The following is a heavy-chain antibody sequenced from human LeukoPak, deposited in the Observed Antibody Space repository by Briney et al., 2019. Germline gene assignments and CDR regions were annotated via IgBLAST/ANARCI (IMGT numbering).Heavy chain of an antibody. V-gene: IGHV3-33*06. J-gene: IGHJ5*01. CDR2: IWSDGKNK. CDR1: GFTFSNYG. Sequence: PGGSLRLSCAASGFTFSNYGMNGVRQAPGKGLEWVAVIWSDGKNKYYAGSVKGRFTISRDDSKNTLYLQMNSLRADDTAVYYCAKNGVYCDVHCPADSWGQGTLVTVSS. CDR3: AKNGVYCDVHCPADS. D-gene: IGHD2-21*02.